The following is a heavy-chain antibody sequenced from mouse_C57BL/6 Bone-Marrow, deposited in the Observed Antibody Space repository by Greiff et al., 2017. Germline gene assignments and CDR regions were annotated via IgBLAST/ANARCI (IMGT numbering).Heavy chain of an antibody. CDR2: LDPEIGDT. CDR3: SSFDGDYFDF. V-gene: IGHV14-4*01. D-gene: IGHD2-3*01. Sequence: EVQLQQSGAELVRPGASVKLSCTASGFNINDDYIHWVKQRPEQGLEWIGWLDPEIGDTEYASKFQGKATITSDTSSNTAYLQLSSLTSEDTAVYYCSSFDGDYFDFWGQGTPLTGAS. J-gene: IGHJ2*01. CDR1: GFNINDDY.